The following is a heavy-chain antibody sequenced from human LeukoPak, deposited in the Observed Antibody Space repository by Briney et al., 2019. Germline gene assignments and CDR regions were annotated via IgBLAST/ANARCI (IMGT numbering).Heavy chain of an antibody. J-gene: IGHJ4*02. CDR3: AKTPQPYCGGDCLWAH. V-gene: IGHV3-30*18. D-gene: IGHD2-21*02. CDR1: GFTFSSYG. Sequence: GRSLRLSCAASGFTFSSYGMHWVRQAPGKGLEWVAVISYDGSNKYYADSVKGRFTISRDNSKNTLYLQMNSLRAEDTAVYYCAKTPQPYCGGDCLWAHWGQGTLVTVSS. CDR2: ISYDGSNK.